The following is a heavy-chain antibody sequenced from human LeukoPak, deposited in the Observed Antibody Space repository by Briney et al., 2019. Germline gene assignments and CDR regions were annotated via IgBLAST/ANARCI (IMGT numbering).Heavy chain of an antibody. CDR2: IRYDGSIK. J-gene: IGHJ3*02. D-gene: IGHD5-18*01. V-gene: IGHV3-30*02. CDR1: GFTFSSYG. CDR3: ARAQSSYGYGGAFDI. Sequence: GGSLRLSCAASGFTFSSYGMHWVRQAPGKGLEWVAFIRYDGSIKYYADSVKGRFTISRDNSKNTLYLQMNSLRAKDTAVYYCARAQSSYGYGGAFDIWGQGTMVTVSS.